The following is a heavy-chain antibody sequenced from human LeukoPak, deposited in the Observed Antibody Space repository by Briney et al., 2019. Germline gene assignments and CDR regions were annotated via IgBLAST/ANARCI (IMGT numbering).Heavy chain of an antibody. D-gene: IGHD6-13*01. V-gene: IGHV3-74*01. CDR1: GFTFSSYW. J-gene: IGHJ3*02. CDR2: INTDGSST. Sequence: PGGSLRLSCAASGFTFSSYWMHGVRQAPGKGLVWVSRINTDGSSTSYADSVKGRFTISRDNAKNTLYLQMNSLRAEDTAVYYCARETPKRIAAAGTSPYDAFDIWGQGTMVTVSS. CDR3: ARETPKRIAAAGTSPYDAFDI.